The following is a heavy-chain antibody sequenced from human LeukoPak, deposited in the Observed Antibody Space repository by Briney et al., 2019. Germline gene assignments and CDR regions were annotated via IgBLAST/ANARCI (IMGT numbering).Heavy chain of an antibody. V-gene: IGHV1-2*02. CDR3: ARDHIPGIAAAGTDY. CDR2: INPNSGGT. J-gene: IGHJ4*02. Sequence: ASVKVSCKASGYTFTGYYMHWVRQAPGQGLEWMGWINPNSGGTNYAQKFQGRVTMTRDTSISTAYMELSRLRSDDTAVYYCARDHIPGIAAAGTDYWGQGTLVTVSS. D-gene: IGHD6-13*01. CDR1: GYTFTGYY.